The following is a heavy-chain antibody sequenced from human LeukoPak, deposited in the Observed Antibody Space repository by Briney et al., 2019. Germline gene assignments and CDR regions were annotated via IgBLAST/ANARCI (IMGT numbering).Heavy chain of an antibody. Sequence: GGSLRLSCAASGFTFSSYAMHWVRQAPGKGREWVAVISYDGSNKYYADSVKGRFTISRDNSKNTLYLQMNSLRAEDTAVYYCARGGDIVVVPAAFDIWGQGTMVTVSS. J-gene: IGHJ3*02. CDR1: GFTFSSYA. D-gene: IGHD2-2*01. V-gene: IGHV3-30-3*01. CDR2: ISYDGSNK. CDR3: ARGGDIVVVPAAFDI.